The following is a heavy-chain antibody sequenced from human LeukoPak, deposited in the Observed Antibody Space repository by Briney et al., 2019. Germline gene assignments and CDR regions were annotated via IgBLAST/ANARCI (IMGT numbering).Heavy chain of an antibody. Sequence: SETLSLTCAVYGGSFSGYYWSWIRQPPGKGLEWIGEVNHRGSTNYNPSLKSRVTISVDTSKNQFSLKLSSVTAADTAVYYCARAEHIVVVTRGLYFDYWGQGTLITVSS. CDR2: VNHRGST. D-gene: IGHD2-21*02. J-gene: IGHJ4*02. V-gene: IGHV4-34*01. CDR1: GGSFSGYY. CDR3: ARAEHIVVVTRGLYFDY.